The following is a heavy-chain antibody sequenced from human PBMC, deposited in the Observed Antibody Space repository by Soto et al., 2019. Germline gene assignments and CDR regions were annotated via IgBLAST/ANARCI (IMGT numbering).Heavy chain of an antibody. CDR2: ISTLTGNT. V-gene: IGHV1-18*01. D-gene: IGHD5-18*01. J-gene: IGHJ6*02. CDR1: GYDYVTYA. Sequence: QAQLVQSGAEVKKPGASVNVSCKASGYDYVTYAITWVRQMPGHGLEWMGWISTLTGNTNYAQNFQGRVTMTTDTSTRIVHLELRSLRSDDTAVYYCARRVQVWLPDYYGMDVWGQGTTVTVSS. CDR3: ARRVQVWLPDYYGMDV.